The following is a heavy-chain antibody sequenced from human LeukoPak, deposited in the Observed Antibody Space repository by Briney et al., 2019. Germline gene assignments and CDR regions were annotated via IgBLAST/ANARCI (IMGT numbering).Heavy chain of an antibody. CDR2: INTDGSST. CDR1: GFTFSNYW. D-gene: IGHD3-10*01. CDR3: ARNFRFSPDY. Sequence: GGSLRLSCAASGFTFSNYWMHWVRQAPGKGLVWVSRINTDGSSTTNADSVKGRYTISRDNAKNTLYLQMNSLRADDTAVYYCARNFRFSPDYWGRGTLVTVSS. J-gene: IGHJ4*02. V-gene: IGHV3-74*01.